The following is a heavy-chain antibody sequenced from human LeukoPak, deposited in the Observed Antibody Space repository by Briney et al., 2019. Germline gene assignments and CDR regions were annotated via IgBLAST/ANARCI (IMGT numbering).Heavy chain of an antibody. D-gene: IGHD6-6*01. CDR2: ISGSGGST. CDR1: GFTFSSYA. CDR3: AKVDRYSSSYFDY. Sequence: GGSLRLSCAASGFTFSSYAMSWVRQAPGKGLEWVSAISGSGGSTYYADSVKGRFTISRDNSKSTLYLQMNSLRAEDTAVYYCAKVDRYSSSYFDYWGQGTLVTVSS. V-gene: IGHV3-23*01. J-gene: IGHJ4*02.